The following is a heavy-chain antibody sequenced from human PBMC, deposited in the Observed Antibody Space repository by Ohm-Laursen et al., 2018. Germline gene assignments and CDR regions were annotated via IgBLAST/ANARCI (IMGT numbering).Heavy chain of an antibody. CDR3: ARDRDFRSGFPRFDP. Sequence: ASVKVSCKASGYTFADYYIHWVRQAPGQGLEWMGWINPKSGDTNYVENFQGRVTMTRDTSISTAYMELSRLTSDDTAVYYCARDRDFRSGFPRFDPWGQGTLVTASS. D-gene: IGHD3-3*01. CDR2: INPKSGDT. J-gene: IGHJ5*02. V-gene: IGHV1-2*02. CDR1: GYTFADYY.